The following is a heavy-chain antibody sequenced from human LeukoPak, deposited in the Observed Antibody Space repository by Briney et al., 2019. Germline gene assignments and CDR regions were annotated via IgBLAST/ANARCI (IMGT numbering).Heavy chain of an antibody. Sequence: GASVKVSCKAFGYTFTGYYMHWVRQAPGQGLEWMGWINPNTGGTNYAQKFQGRVTMTRATSISTVYMELSRLRSDDTAVYYCATDFLSGWYGGGYWGQGTLVTVSS. CDR2: INPNTGGT. J-gene: IGHJ4*02. CDR1: GYTFTGYY. D-gene: IGHD6-19*01. CDR3: ATDFLSGWYGGGY. V-gene: IGHV1-2*02.